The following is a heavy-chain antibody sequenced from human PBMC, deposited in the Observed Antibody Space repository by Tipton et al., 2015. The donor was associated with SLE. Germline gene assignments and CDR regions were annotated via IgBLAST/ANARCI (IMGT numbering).Heavy chain of an antibody. J-gene: IGHJ6*02. Sequence: TLSLTCTVSGGSVRTHYWNWIRQSPGKGLERIGYIFYGGSANYNPSLKSRVSISIDTSKNQFSLSLNSVTAADTALYYCARDRGTGYVDAWGHGTTVTVSS. CDR2: IFYGGSA. D-gene: IGHD3-10*01. V-gene: IGHV4-59*02. CDR3: ARDRGTGYVDA. CDR1: GGSVRTHY.